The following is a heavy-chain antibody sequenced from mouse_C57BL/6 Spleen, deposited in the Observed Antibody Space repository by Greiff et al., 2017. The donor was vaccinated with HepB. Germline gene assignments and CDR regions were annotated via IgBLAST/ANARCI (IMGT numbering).Heavy chain of an antibody. CDR2: INPNNGGT. CDR3: ARATLYDGYY. D-gene: IGHD2-3*01. V-gene: IGHV1-26*01. J-gene: IGHJ2*01. CDR1: GYTFTDYY. Sequence: VQLQQSGPELVKPGASVKISCKASGYTFTDYYMNWVKQSHGKSLEWIGDINPNNGGTSYNQKFKGKATLTVDKSSSTAYMELRSLTSEDSAVYYCARATLYDGYYWGQGTTLTVSS.